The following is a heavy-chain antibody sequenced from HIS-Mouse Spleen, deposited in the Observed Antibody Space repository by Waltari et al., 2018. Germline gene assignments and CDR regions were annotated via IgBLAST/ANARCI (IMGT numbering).Heavy chain of an antibody. J-gene: IGHJ3*02. D-gene: IGHD3-10*01. CDR1: RFTFSRCG. CDR2: IWYDGSNK. CDR3: ASISLWGGPVDI. Sequence: QVQLVESGGGVVQPGRALRLACAASRFTFSRCGLHGVCQARGKGLEWVEVIWYDGSNKYYADSVKGRFTISRDNSKNTLYLQMNSLRAEDTAVYYCASISLWGGPVDIWGQGTMVTVSS. V-gene: IGHV3-33*01.